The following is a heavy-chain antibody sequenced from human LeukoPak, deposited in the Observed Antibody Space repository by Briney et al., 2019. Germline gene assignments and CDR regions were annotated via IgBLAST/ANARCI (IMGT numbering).Heavy chain of an antibody. CDR1: GASFSGYY. CDR3: ARGANYYDSSGYYSPNFDY. Sequence: SETLSLTCAVYGASFSGYYWSWIRQPPGKGLEWIGSIYHSGSTYYNPSLKSRVTISVDTSKNQFSLKLSSVTAADTAVYYCARGANYYDSSGYYSPNFDYWGQGTLVTVSS. J-gene: IGHJ4*02. CDR2: IYHSGST. D-gene: IGHD3-22*01. V-gene: IGHV4-34*01.